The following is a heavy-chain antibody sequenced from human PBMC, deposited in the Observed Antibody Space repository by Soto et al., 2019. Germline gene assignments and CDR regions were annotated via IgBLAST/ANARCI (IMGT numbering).Heavy chain of an antibody. CDR2: ISGSGGST. CDR1: GFTFSSYA. V-gene: IGHV3-23*01. CDR3: AKDLAPYRTGGFDY. D-gene: IGHD3-16*01. Sequence: GGALRLSCAASGFTFSSYAMSWVRQAPGKGLEWVSAISGSGGSTYYADSVKGRFTISRDNSKNTLYLQMNSLRAEDTAVYYCAKDLAPYRTGGFDYWGQGTLVTVSS. J-gene: IGHJ4*02.